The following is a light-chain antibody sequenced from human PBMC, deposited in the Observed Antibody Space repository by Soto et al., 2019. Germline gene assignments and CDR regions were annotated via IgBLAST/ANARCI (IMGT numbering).Light chain of an antibody. CDR2: DAS. CDR1: QSVGSNK. V-gene: IGKV3-20*01. CDR3: QQYGSTPLT. J-gene: IGKJ4*01. Sequence: EIVLTQSPGTLSLSPGERATLSCRASQSVGSNKLAWYQQKRGQAPRFLMYDASTRATGIPDRFSCSGSGTDFTLTISRLEPEDFAVYYCQQYGSTPLTFGGGTKVEIK.